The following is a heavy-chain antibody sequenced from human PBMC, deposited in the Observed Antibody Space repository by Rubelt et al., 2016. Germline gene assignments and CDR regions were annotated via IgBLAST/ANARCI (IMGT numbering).Heavy chain of an antibody. V-gene: IGHV3-7*01. J-gene: IGHJ4*02. CDR3: TLAGGGF. D-gene: IGHD1-26*01. CDR1: RFTFSNSY. CDR2: INRDGSEK. Sequence: EVQLVESGGGLVQPGGSLRLSCAASRFTFSNSYMTWVRQAPGKGLEWVANINRDGSEKYYVDSLEGRFTISKDNTKNSMYLQMNSRSVEDTAVYYCTLAGGGFWGQGTLVTVSS.